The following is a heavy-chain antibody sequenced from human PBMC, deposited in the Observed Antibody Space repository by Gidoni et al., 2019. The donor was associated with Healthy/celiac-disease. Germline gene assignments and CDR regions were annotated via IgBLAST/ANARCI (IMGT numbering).Heavy chain of an antibody. D-gene: IGHD6-19*01. CDR3: ARDVSGWPDYFDY. CDR2: IKQDGSEK. Sequence: EVQLVESGGGLVQPGGSLRLSCAASGFTFSSYWMSCVRQAPGKGLEWVANIKQDGSEKYYVDSVKGRFTISRDNAKNSLYLQMNSLRAEDTAVYYCARDVSGWPDYFDYWGQGTLVTVSS. CDR1: GFTFSSYW. V-gene: IGHV3-7*01. J-gene: IGHJ4*02.